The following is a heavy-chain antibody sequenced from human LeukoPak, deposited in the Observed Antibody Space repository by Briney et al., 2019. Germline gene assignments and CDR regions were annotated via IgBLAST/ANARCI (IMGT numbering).Heavy chain of an antibody. Sequence: PGGSLRLSCVASGFNFNSYWMHWVRQAPGKGLVWVSCINGDGSNTRYADSVKGRFTISRDNAKNTLYLQVNSLRAEDTAVYYCARTPRLDYWGQGTLVTVSS. CDR1: GFNFNSYW. V-gene: IGHV3-74*01. J-gene: IGHJ4*02. CDR3: ARTPRLDY. CDR2: INGDGSNT.